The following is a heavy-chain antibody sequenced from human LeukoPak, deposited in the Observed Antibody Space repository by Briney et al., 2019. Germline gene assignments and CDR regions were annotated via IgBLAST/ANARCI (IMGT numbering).Heavy chain of an antibody. D-gene: IGHD3-3*01. CDR3: ARGPLDFWSGYHYFDY. CDR2: INHSGST. CDR1: GGSFSGYY. J-gene: IGHJ4*02. V-gene: IGHV4-34*01. Sequence: PSETQSLTCAVYGGSFSGYYWSWIRQPPGKGLEWIGEINHSGSTNYNPSLKSRVTISVDTSKNQFSLKLSSVTAADTAVYYCARGPLDFWSGYHYFDYWGQGTLVTVSS.